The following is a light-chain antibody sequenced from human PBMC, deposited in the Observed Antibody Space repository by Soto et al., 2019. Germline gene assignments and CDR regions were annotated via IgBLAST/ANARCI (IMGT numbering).Light chain of an antibody. CDR1: SSDVGYDNY. J-gene: IGLJ3*02. V-gene: IGLV2-14*01. CDR2: EVS. Sequence: QSALTQPASVSGSPGQSITISCTGTSSDVGYDNYVSWFQQHPGKAPKLMIYEVSRRPSGVSNRFSVSKSANTASLTISGLQAEEEADYYCTSHTASSTLVFGGGTKLTVL. CDR3: TSHTASSTLV.